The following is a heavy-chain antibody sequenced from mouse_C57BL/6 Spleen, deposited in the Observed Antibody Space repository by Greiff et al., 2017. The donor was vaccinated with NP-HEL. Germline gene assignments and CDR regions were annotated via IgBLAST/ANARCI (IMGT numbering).Heavy chain of an antibody. J-gene: IGHJ4*01. CDR3: ARHHYTTVDAMDY. D-gene: IGHD1-1*01. V-gene: IGHV1-22*01. Sequence: VQLKESGPELVKPGASVKMSCKASGYTFTDYNMHWVKQSHGKSLEWIGYINPNNGGTSYNQKFKGKATLTVNKSSSTAYMELRSLTSEDSAVYYCARHHYTTVDAMDYWGQGTSVTVSS. CDR1: GYTFTDYN. CDR2: INPNNGGT.